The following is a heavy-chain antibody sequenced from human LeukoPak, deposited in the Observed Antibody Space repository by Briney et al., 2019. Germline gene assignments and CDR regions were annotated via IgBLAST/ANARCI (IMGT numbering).Heavy chain of an antibody. D-gene: IGHD3-10*01. CDR2: IHISGTT. V-gene: IGHV4-4*07. Sequence: SETLSLTCTVSGGSISDYYWSWVRQPAGKGLEWIGRIHISGTTYYNPSLKSRVTISVDTSKNQFSLKLSSVTAADTAVYYCARDLYGSGGSDYWGQGTLVTVSS. J-gene: IGHJ4*02. CDR1: GGSISDYY. CDR3: ARDLYGSGGSDY.